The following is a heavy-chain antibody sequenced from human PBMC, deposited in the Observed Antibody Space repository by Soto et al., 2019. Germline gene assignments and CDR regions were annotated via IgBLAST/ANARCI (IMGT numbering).Heavy chain of an antibody. V-gene: IGHV1-2*04. D-gene: IGHD5-18*01. J-gene: IGHJ6*02. Sequence: ASVKVSCKASGYTFTGYYMHWVRQAPGQGLEWMGWINPNSGGTNYAQKFQGWVTMTRDTSISTAYMELSRLRSDDTAVYYCAADPSLYSYGQDYYYYGMDVWGQGTTVTVSS. CDR1: GYTFTGYY. CDR2: INPNSGGT. CDR3: AADPSLYSYGQDYYYYGMDV.